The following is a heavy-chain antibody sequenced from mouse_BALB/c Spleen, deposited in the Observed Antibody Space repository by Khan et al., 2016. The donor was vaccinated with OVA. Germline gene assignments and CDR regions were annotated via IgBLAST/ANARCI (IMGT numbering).Heavy chain of an antibody. V-gene: IGHV3-2*02. D-gene: IGHD1-1*01. CDR1: GYSITSDYA. CDR3: ARVYGGDFDY. Sequence: DVKLVESGPGLVKPSQSLSLTCTVTGYSITSDYAWNWIRQFPGNKLEWMGFISYSGNTNYNPSLKSRISITRDTSKNPYFLQLNSVTTEDTATYYCARVYGGDFDYWGQGTTLTVSS. J-gene: IGHJ2*01. CDR2: ISYSGNT.